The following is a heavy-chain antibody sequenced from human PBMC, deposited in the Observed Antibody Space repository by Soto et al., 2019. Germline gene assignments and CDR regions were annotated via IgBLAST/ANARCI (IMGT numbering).Heavy chain of an antibody. CDR2: IWYDGSNK. Sequence: GGALRLSCAASGFTFSYYGMHWVRQAPGKGLEWVAVIWYDGSNKYYADSVKGRFTISRDNSKNTLYLQMNSLRAEDTAVYYCARDSYGMDVWGQGTTVPVSS. J-gene: IGHJ6*02. V-gene: IGHV3-33*01. CDR1: GFTFSYYG. CDR3: ARDSYGMDV.